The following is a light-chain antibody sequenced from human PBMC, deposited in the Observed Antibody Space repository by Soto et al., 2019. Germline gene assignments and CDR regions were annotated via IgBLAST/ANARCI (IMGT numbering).Light chain of an antibody. CDR1: QSVSNNY. J-gene: IGKJ5*01. Sequence: EIVLTQSPGTLSLSPGESPTLSCRASQSVSNNYLAWYQQKPGQAPRLLIYGASNRATGIPDRFSGSGSGTDFTLTIRRLEPEDVAVYYCQQYGSSGTFGQGTRLEIK. CDR3: QQYGSSGT. V-gene: IGKV3-20*01. CDR2: GAS.